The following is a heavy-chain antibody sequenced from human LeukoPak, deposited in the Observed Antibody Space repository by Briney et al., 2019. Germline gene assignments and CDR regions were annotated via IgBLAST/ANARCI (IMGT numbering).Heavy chain of an antibody. CDR3: ARETTVTSYNWFDP. D-gene: IGHD4-17*01. CDR2: IIPIFGTA. Sequence: VASVKVSCKASGGTFSSYAISWVRQAPGQGVEWMGGIIPIFGTANYAQKFQGRVTITTDESTSTAYMELSSLRSEDTAVYYCARETTVTSYNWFDPWGQGTLVTVSS. J-gene: IGHJ5*02. CDR1: GGTFSSYA. V-gene: IGHV1-69*05.